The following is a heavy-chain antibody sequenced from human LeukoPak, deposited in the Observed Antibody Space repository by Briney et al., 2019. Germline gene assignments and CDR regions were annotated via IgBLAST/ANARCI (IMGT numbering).Heavy chain of an antibody. J-gene: IGHJ3*02. Sequence: GGSLRLSCAASEXTFTSYELNWVRQAPGKGLEWVSYISSRGNTISYADSVKGRFTISRDNAKNSLYLQVISLRAEDTAVYYCARGPSIAARYDAFDIWGQGTMVTVSS. CDR2: ISSRGNTI. CDR3: ARGPSIAARYDAFDI. CDR1: EXTFTSYE. D-gene: IGHD6-6*01. V-gene: IGHV3-48*03.